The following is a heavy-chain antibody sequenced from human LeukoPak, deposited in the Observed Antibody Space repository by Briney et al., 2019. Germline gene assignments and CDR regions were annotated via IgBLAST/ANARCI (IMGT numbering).Heavy chain of an antibody. V-gene: IGHV3-11*01. CDR1: GFTFSDYI. D-gene: IGHD6-13*01. CDR3: ARDLSSSRLNWFDP. CDR2: ISSSGSTI. Sequence: GGSLRLSCAASGFTFSDYILDWVRQAPGKGLEWVSYISSSGSTIYYADSVKGRFTISRDNAKNSLYLQMNGLRAEDTAVYYCARDLSSSRLNWFDPWGQGTLVTVSS. J-gene: IGHJ5*02.